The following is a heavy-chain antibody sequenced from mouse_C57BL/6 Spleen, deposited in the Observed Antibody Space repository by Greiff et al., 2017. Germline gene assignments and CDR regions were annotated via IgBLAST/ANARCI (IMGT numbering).Heavy chain of an antibody. CDR3: ARPLPDYYGSVFDY. V-gene: IGHV1-42*01. J-gene: IGHJ2*01. D-gene: IGHD1-1*01. Sequence: EVQLQQSGPELVKPGASVKISCKASGYSFTGYYMNWVKQSPEKSLEWIGEINPSTGGTTYNQKFKAKATLTVDKSSSTAYMQLKSLTSEDSAVYYCARPLPDYYGSVFDYWGQGTTLTVSS. CDR2: INPSTGGT. CDR1: GYSFTGYY.